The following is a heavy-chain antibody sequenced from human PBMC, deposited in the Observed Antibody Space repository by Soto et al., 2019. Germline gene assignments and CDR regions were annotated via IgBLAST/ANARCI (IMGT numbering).Heavy chain of an antibody. V-gene: IGHV3-66*01. Sequence: EVQLVESGGGLVQPGGSLRLSCAASGFTVSSNYMSWVRQAPGKGLEWVSVIYSGGSTYYADSVKGRFTISRDNSKNTLYLQMNSLRAEDTAVYYCARDMAMVRGVDAFDIWGQGTMVTVSS. CDR3: ARDMAMVRGVDAFDI. D-gene: IGHD3-10*01. CDR1: GFTVSSNY. CDR2: IYSGGST. J-gene: IGHJ3*02.